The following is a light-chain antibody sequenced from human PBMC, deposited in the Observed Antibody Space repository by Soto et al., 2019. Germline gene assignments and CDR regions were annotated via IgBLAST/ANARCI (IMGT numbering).Light chain of an antibody. CDR3: SSYTSSSTYV. CDR1: SSDIGGYNS. Sequence: QSALTQPASVSGSPGQSITISCTGTSSDIGGYNSVSWYQQHPGKAPKLVIYAVSNRPSGVSNRFSGSKSGNTASLTISGLLAEDEADYYCSSYTSSSTYVFGTGTKVTVL. J-gene: IGLJ1*01. CDR2: AVS. V-gene: IGLV2-14*01.